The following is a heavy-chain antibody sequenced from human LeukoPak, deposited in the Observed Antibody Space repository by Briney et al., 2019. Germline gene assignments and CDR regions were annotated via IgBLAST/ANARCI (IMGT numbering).Heavy chain of an antibody. CDR3: ARDRRDGYNFVLYYFDY. CDR1: GFTFSSYA. J-gene: IGHJ4*02. V-gene: IGHV3-30*01. D-gene: IGHD5-24*01. CDR2: ISYDGSNK. Sequence: PGRSLRLSCAASGFTFSSYAMHWVRQAPGKGLEWGAVISYDGSNKYYADSVKGRFTISRDNSKNTLYLQMNSLRAEDTAVYYCARDRRDGYNFVLYYFDYWGQGTLVTVSS.